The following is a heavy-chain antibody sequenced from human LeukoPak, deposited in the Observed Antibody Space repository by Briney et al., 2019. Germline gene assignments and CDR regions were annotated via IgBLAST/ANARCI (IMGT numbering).Heavy chain of an antibody. CDR1: GGSISSYY. V-gene: IGHV4-59*01. CDR2: IYYSGST. D-gene: IGHD5-24*01. J-gene: IGHJ4*02. Sequence: SETLSLTCTVSGGSISSYYWSWIRQPPGKGLEWIGYIYYSGSTNYNPSLKSRVTISVDTSKNQFSLKLSSVTAADTAVYYCARQRDGYNYYFDYWGQGTLVTVSS. CDR3: ARQRDGYNYYFDY.